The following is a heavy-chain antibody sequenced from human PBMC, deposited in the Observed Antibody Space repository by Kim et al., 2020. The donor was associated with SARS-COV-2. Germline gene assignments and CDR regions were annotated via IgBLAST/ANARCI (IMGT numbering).Heavy chain of an antibody. D-gene: IGHD2-2*01. Sequence: GGSLRLSCAASGFTFSSYAMSWVRQAPGKGLEWVSAISGSGGSTYYADSVKGRFTISRDNSKNTLYLQMNSLRAEDTAVYYCAKADCSSTSCHPRHNWFDPRGQGTLVTVSS. CDR3: AKADCSSTSCHPRHNWFDP. CDR2: ISGSGGST. J-gene: IGHJ5*02. CDR1: GFTFSSYA. V-gene: IGHV3-23*01.